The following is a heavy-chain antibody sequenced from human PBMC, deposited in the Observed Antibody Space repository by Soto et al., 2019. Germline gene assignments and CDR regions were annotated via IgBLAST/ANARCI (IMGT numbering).Heavy chain of an antibody. CDR3: AHRLCGWYPFEY. J-gene: IGHJ4*02. D-gene: IGHD6-19*01. V-gene: IGHV2-5*01. CDR2: IYWNDDK. Sequence: QITLKESGPTLVRPTQTLTLTCTFSGFSLSTSGLGVGWIRQPPGKALEWLALIYWNDDKHYSPSLKARLTITKDPSKNQVGLRMTNMDPVDTATSSCAHRLCGWYPFEYWGQGILVTVSS. CDR1: GFSLSTSGLG.